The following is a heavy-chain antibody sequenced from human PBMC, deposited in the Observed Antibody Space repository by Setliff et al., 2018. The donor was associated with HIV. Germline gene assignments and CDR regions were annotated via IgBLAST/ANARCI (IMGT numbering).Heavy chain of an antibody. D-gene: IGHD6-19*01. Sequence: PSETLSLTCAVSGGSINTNNWWSWVRQLPGKGLEWIGEIYHSGTTNYKSLLKSRVTISVDKSKNQFSLRLSSVTAADTAIYYCARDPRGWLGWGGYFDYWGQGTLVTVSS. CDR2: IYHSGTT. CDR1: GGSINTNNW. J-gene: IGHJ4*02. V-gene: IGHV4-4*02. CDR3: ARDPRGWLGWGGYFDY.